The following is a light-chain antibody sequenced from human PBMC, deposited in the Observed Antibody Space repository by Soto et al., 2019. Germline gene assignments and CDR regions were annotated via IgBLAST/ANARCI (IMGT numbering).Light chain of an antibody. V-gene: IGKV1-12*01. Sequence: IQMTQSPSSVSASVGDRVTITCRASQDVKSWLAWYQQKPGKAPKLLINAASTLHTGVPSRFSGSGAGTEFNFTISSLQPEDFATYYCQQGISFPLTFGGGTKVDTK. CDR1: QDVKSW. CDR2: AAS. CDR3: QQGISFPLT. J-gene: IGKJ4*01.